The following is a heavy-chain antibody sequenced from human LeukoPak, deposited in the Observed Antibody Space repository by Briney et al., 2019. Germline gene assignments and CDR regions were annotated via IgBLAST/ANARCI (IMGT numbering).Heavy chain of an antibody. D-gene: IGHD2-2*01. CDR3: ARESIEVVPAAIPFDI. Sequence: GASVKVSGKASGYTFTSYGISWVRQAPGQGLEWMGWISAYNGNTNYAQKLQGRVTMTTDTSTSTAYMELRSLRSDDTAVYYCARESIEVVPAAIPFDIWGQGTTVTVSS. V-gene: IGHV1-18*01. CDR2: ISAYNGNT. J-gene: IGHJ3*02. CDR1: GYTFTSYG.